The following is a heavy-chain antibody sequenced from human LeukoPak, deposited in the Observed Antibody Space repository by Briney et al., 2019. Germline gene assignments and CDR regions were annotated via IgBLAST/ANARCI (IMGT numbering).Heavy chain of an antibody. D-gene: IGHD3-22*01. CDR1: GFTFSIYA. Sequence: GGSLRLSCAASGFTFSIYAMSWVRQAPGKGLEWVAVISYDGSNKYYADSVKGRFTISRDNSKNTLNLQMNSLRAEDTAVYYCASHTDSSGYSPLDYWGQGTLVTVSS. J-gene: IGHJ4*02. CDR3: ASHTDSSGYSPLDY. CDR2: ISYDGSNK. V-gene: IGHV3-30-3*01.